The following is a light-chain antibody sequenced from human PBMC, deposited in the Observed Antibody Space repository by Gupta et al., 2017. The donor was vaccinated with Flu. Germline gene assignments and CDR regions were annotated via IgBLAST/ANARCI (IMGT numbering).Light chain of an antibody. CDR3: QQLSRRHPGVT. Sequence: DIVLTQVPATLSLSPGESATLSCRASQSVGSSLAWYQQKPGQAPRLLLYDVSNRATGGPARFSGSGAGTDFILTISSREPEDFAVYYCQQLSRRHPGVTFGGGTKVDI. CDR2: DVS. V-gene: IGKV3-11*01. CDR1: QSVGSS. J-gene: IGKJ4*01.